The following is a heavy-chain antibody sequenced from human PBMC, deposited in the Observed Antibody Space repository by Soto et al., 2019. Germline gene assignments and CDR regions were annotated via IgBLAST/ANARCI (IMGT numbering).Heavy chain of an antibody. CDR1: GFTFGDYA. J-gene: IGHJ6*02. CDR2: IRSKAYGGTT. CDR3: TRDPLYYGSGYHGMDV. Sequence: GGSLRLSCTASGFTFGDYAMSWFRQAPGKGLEWVGFIRSKAYGGTTEYAASVKGRFTISRDDSKSIAYLQMNSPKTEDTAVYYCTRDPLYYGSGYHGMDVWGQGTTVTVSS. V-gene: IGHV3-49*03. D-gene: IGHD3-10*01.